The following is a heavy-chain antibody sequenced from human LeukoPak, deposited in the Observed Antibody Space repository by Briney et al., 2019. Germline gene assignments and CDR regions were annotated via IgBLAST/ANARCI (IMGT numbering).Heavy chain of an antibody. V-gene: IGHV3-11*04. CDR3: ATSILPAANAIDY. J-gene: IGHJ4*02. D-gene: IGHD2-2*01. CDR2: ISSSGSTI. Sequence: KPGGSLRLSCAASGFTFSDYYMNWIRQAPGKGLEWVSYISSSGSTISYADSVKGRFTVSRDNAKNSLYLQMNSLRAEDTAVYYCATSILPAANAIDYGGQGTLVTVSS. CDR1: GFTFSDYY.